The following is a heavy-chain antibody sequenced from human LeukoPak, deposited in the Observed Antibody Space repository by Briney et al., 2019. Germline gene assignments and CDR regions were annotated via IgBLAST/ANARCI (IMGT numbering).Heavy chain of an antibody. V-gene: IGHV3-21*06. CDR2: ISSSSSYI. Sequence: GGSLRLSYAASGFTFSSYSMNWVRQAPGKGLEWVSSISSSSSYIYYADSVKGRFTISRDNAKNSLYLQMNSLRAKDTAVYYCATKLTTVTTGGYWGQGTLVTVSS. CDR1: GFTFSSYS. J-gene: IGHJ4*02. CDR3: ATKLTTVTTGGY. D-gene: IGHD4-17*01.